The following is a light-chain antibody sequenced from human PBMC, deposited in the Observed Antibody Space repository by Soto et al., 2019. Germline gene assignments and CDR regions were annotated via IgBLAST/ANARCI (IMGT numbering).Light chain of an antibody. CDR1: QYISSTY. CDR3: QQYFDSLYT. J-gene: IGKJ2*01. Sequence: SVLTQSPGTLSLSPGEGATLSRRTSQYISSTYLAWYQQRPGQAPRLLIYAASSRATGIPDRFSGSGSGTDFTLTITRLEPEDFAVYYCQQYFDSLYTFGQGTKLEIK. CDR2: AAS. V-gene: IGKV3-20*01.